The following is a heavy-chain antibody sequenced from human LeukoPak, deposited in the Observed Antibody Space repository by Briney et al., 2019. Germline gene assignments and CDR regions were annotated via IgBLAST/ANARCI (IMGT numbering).Heavy chain of an antibody. J-gene: IGHJ3*02. V-gene: IGHV3-23*05. CDR1: GFNFGSYD. CDR3: ARRINGAFDI. Sequence: GGSLRLSCAASGFNFGSYDMNWVRQAPGKGLEYLSTINTDGSNTWYADSVKGRFTTSRDNSKNTVFLHMSNLGHEDTATYYCARRINGAFDIWGQGTMVSVSS. CDR2: INTDGSNT.